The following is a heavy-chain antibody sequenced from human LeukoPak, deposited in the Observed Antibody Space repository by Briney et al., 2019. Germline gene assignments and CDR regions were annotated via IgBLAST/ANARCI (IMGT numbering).Heavy chain of an antibody. CDR2: ISAYNGNT. Sequence: ATLTLSCEASAYTFTSYGMIWVRQAPGQGLEWMGWISAYNGNTNYAQMLQGRVTINKDTSKSTAYMELSSLRSDDTAVYYCARYGSRWYFLFDCWGQGTLVTVSS. V-gene: IGHV1-18*01. CDR1: AYTFTSYG. CDR3: ARYGSRWYFLFDC. D-gene: IGHD6-13*01. J-gene: IGHJ4*02.